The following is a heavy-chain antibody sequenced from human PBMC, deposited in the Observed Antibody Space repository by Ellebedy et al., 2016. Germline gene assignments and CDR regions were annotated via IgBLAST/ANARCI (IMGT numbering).Heavy chain of an antibody. CDR1: GFTFSGYS. CDR2: INRDGSEK. J-gene: IGHJ4*02. Sequence: GGSLRLXXGVSGFTFSGYSMKWVRRTPGKGLEWVATINRDGSEKYYVDSVKGRFTISRDNAKNSLYLQMNSLTAEDTAVFYCARDGSEWSRDYWGQGTLVTVSS. D-gene: IGHD3-3*01. CDR3: ARDGSEWSRDY. V-gene: IGHV3-7*01.